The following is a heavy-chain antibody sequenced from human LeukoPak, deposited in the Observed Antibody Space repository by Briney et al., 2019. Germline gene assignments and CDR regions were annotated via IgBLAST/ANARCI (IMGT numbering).Heavy chain of an antibody. D-gene: IGHD2-2*01. CDR1: GGSISSGGYY. CDR3: ARGGLYCSSTSCYQFWFDP. Sequence: SETLSLTCTVYGGSISSGGYYWSWIRQHPGKGLEWIGYIYYSGSTYYNPSLKSRVTISVDTSKNQFSLKLSSVTAADTAVYYCARGGLYCSSTSCYQFWFDPWGQGTLVTVSS. V-gene: IGHV4-31*03. J-gene: IGHJ5*02. CDR2: IYYSGST.